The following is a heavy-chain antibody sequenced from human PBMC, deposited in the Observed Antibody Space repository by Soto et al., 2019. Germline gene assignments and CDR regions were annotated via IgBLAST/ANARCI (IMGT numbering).Heavy chain of an antibody. V-gene: IGHV3-21*01. Sequence: GGSLRLSCAASGFTFSSYSMNWVRQAPGKGLEWVSSISSSSSYIYYADSVKGRFTISRDNAKNSLYLQMNSLRAEDTAVYYCARDSRVFGVVTPPGYFDYWGQGTLVTVSS. CDR1: GFTFSSYS. J-gene: IGHJ4*02. CDR3: ARDSRVFGVVTPPGYFDY. CDR2: ISSSSSYI. D-gene: IGHD3-3*01.